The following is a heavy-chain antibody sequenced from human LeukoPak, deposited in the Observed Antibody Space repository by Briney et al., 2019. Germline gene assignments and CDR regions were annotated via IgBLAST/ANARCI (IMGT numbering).Heavy chain of an antibody. Sequence: GGSLRLSCAASGFTFSSYGMHWVRQAPGKGLEWVAVISYDGSNKYYADSVKGRFTISRDNSKSTLYLQMNSLRAEDTAVYYCHYYDSSAQGAFDIWGQGTMVTASS. CDR2: ISYDGSNK. V-gene: IGHV3-30*03. D-gene: IGHD3-22*01. CDR3: HYYDSSAQGAFDI. J-gene: IGHJ3*02. CDR1: GFTFSSYG.